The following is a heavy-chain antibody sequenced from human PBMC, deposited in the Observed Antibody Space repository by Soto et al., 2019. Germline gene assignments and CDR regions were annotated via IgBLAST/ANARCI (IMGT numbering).Heavy chain of an antibody. CDR1: GFTFSSYG. J-gene: IGHJ4*02. V-gene: IGHV3-30*18. D-gene: IGHD1-1*01. Sequence: GGSLRLSCAASGFTFSSYGMHWVRQAPGKGLEWVAVISYDGSNKYYADSVKGRFTISRDNSKNTLYLQMNSLRAEDTAVYYCAKICNWNPEDYFDYWGQGTLVT. CDR3: AKICNWNPEDYFDY. CDR2: ISYDGSNK.